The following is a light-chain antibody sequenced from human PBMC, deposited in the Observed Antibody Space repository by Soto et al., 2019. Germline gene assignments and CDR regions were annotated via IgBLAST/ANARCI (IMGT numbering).Light chain of an antibody. V-gene: IGLV2-14*01. CDR3: SSYTSSSTDVV. CDR1: SSDVGGYNY. CDR2: EVS. Sequence: QSALTQPASVSGSPGQSITISCTGTSSDVGGYNYVSWYQQHPGKAPKLMIYEVSNRPSGVSNRFSGPKSGNTASLTISGLQAEDEADYYCSSYTSSSTDVVFGGGTKLTVL. J-gene: IGLJ2*01.